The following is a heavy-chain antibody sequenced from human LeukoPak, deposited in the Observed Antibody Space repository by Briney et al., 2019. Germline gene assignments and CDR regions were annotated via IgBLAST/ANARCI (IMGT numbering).Heavy chain of an antibody. D-gene: IGHD1-1*01. CDR2: ISFDGASK. J-gene: IGHJ4*02. CDR3: AKVMAKRRTLTPSFDY. Sequence: GGSLRLSCTASGFTFSDYGIHWVRQAPGKGLEWIAGISFDGASKYYADSVKGPFFLSRDPPMNTVHLQLNHLRPEETALYYCAKVMAKRRTLTPSFDYWGQGALVTVSS. CDR1: GFTFSDYG. V-gene: IGHV3-30*18.